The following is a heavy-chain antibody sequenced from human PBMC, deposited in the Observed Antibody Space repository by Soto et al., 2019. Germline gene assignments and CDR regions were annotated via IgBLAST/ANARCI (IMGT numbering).Heavy chain of an antibody. CDR2: INPNSGGT. D-gene: IGHD6-6*01. CDR3: ARDSSPSEPAFDY. Sequence: GASVKVSCKASGYTFTGYYMHWVRQAPGQGLEWMGWINPNSGGTNYAQKFQGWVTMTRDTSISTAYMELSRLRSDDTAVYYCARDSSPSEPAFDYWGQGTLVTVSS. J-gene: IGHJ4*02. V-gene: IGHV1-2*04. CDR1: GYTFTGYY.